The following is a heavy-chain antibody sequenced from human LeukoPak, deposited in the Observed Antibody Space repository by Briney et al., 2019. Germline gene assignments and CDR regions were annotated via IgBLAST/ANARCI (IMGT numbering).Heavy chain of an antibody. D-gene: IGHD6-13*01. Sequence: GGSLRLSCAASGFTFSSYPMHWVRQAPGKGLEWVAAISYDESNKYYADSVKGRFTVSRDNSKNTLYLQMNSLRAEDTAVYYCARVRDSSNWYVFDIWGQGTMVTVSS. CDR3: ARVRDSSNWYVFDI. V-gene: IGHV3-30*04. CDR2: ISYDESNK. CDR1: GFTFSSYP. J-gene: IGHJ3*02.